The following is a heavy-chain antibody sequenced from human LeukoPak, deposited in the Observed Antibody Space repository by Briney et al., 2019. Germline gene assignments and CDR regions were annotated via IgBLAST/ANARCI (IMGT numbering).Heavy chain of an antibody. CDR2: IKQDGSEK. J-gene: IGHJ4*02. CDR3: ARFLEYSSSGADY. CDR1: GFTFSSYW. V-gene: IGHV3-7*01. D-gene: IGHD6-6*01. Sequence: GGSLRLSCAASGFTFSSYWMSWVRQAPGKGLEWVANIKQDGSEKYYVDSVKGRFTISKDNAKNSLYLQINSLKAEDTAGFYCARFLEYSSSGADYWGQGTLVTVSS.